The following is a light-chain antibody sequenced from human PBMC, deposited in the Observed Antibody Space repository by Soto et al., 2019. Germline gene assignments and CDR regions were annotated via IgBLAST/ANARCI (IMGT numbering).Light chain of an antibody. V-gene: IGLV2-14*01. CDR3: SSSTSSRTLDVV. J-gene: IGLJ2*01. CDR1: SSDVGGYNY. CDR2: DVS. Sequence: QSALTQPASVSGSPGQSITISCTGTSSDVGGYNYVSWYQQHPGKAPKLMIYDVSNRPSGVSNRFSGSKSGNTASLTISGLQAEDEADYYCSSSTSSRTLDVVFGGGTKLTVL.